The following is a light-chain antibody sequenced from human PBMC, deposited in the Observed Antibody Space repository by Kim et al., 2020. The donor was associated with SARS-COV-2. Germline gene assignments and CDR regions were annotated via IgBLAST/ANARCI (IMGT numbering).Light chain of an antibody. J-gene: IGLJ3*02. Sequence: KTVTISCTRSSGSIASIYVQWYQQRPGSAPTTVIYEDNQRPSGVPDRFSGSIDSSSNSASLTISGLKTEDEADYYCQSYDSSNQRVFGGGTQLTVL. CDR3: QSYDSSNQRV. CDR1: SGSIASIY. V-gene: IGLV6-57*03. CDR2: EDN.